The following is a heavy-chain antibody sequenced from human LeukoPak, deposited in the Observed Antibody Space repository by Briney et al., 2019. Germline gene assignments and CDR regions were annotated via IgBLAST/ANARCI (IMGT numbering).Heavy chain of an antibody. Sequence: SVKVSCKASGGTFSSYTISWVRQAPGQGLEWMGRIIPILGIANYAQRLQGRVTITADKSTSTAYMELSSLRSEDTAVYYCARDGRYCSSTSCYPYYGMDVWGQGTTVTVSS. V-gene: IGHV1-69*04. CDR2: IIPILGIA. CDR3: ARDGRYCSSTSCYPYYGMDV. D-gene: IGHD2-2*01. CDR1: GGTFSSYT. J-gene: IGHJ6*02.